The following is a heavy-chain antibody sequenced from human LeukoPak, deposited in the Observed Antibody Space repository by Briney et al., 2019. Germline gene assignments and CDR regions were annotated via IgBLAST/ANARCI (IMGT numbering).Heavy chain of an antibody. D-gene: IGHD6-6*01. V-gene: IGHV4-4*07. CDR3: ARDRGIAARPGWFDP. Sequence: PSETLSLTCTGSGGSISSYYWSWIRQPAGKGLEWIGRIYTSGSTNYNPSLKSRVTMSVDTSKNQFSLKLSSVTAADTAVYYCARDRGIAARPGWFDPWGQGTLVTVSS. CDR1: GGSISSYY. CDR2: IYTSGST. J-gene: IGHJ5*02.